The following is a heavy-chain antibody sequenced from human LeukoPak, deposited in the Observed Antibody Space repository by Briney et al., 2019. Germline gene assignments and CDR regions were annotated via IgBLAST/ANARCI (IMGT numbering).Heavy chain of an antibody. CDR1: GGSFSGYY. Sequence: TSETLSLTCAVYGGSFSGYYWSWIRQPPGKGLEWIGEINHSGSTNYNPSLKSRVTISVDTSKNQFSLKLSSVTAADTAVYYCARGLGGYISLYTWFDPWGQGTLVTVSS. J-gene: IGHJ5*02. CDR3: ARGLGGYISLYTWFDP. D-gene: IGHD5-12*01. V-gene: IGHV4-34*01. CDR2: INHSGST.